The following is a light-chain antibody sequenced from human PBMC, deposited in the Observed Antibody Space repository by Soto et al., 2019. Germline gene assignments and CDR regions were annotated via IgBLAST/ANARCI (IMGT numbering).Light chain of an antibody. CDR2: DAS. J-gene: IGKJ1*01. CDR1: QSISSW. V-gene: IGKV1-5*01. CDR3: QQYNSYSWT. Sequence: DIRMNQSPSTLSASVGDRVTITCRASQSISSWLAWYQQKPGKAPKLLIYDASSLESGVPSRFSGSGSGTEFTLTISSLQPDDFATYYCQQYNSYSWTFGQVTKV.